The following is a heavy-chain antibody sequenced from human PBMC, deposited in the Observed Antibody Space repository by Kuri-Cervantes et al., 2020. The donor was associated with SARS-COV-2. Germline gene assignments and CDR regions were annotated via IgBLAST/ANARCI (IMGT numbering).Heavy chain of an antibody. V-gene: IGHV3-15*01. J-gene: IGHJ3*02. D-gene: IGHD3-22*01. Sequence: GGSLRLSCAASGFTFSNAWMSWVRQAPGKELEWVGRIKSKTDGGTTDYAAPVKGRFTISRDDSKNTLYLQMNSLKTEDTAVYYCTSSYYDRAFDIWGQGTMVTVSS. CDR2: IKSKTDGGTT. CDR1: GFTFSNAW. CDR3: TSSYYDRAFDI.